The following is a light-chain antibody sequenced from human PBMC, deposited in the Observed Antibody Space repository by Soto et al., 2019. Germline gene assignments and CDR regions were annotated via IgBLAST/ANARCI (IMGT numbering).Light chain of an antibody. CDR2: EAS. CDR3: QKYSSAPLA. CDR1: QGISNY. J-gene: IGKJ3*01. Sequence: DIPMTQSPSSLSASVGDRVTITCRASQGISNYLAWYQQKPGKLPKLLIYEASTLQSGVPYRFSGSGFGTDFTITFLSLQPEDVAAYYCQKYSSAPLAFGTGTKLDIK. V-gene: IGKV1-27*01.